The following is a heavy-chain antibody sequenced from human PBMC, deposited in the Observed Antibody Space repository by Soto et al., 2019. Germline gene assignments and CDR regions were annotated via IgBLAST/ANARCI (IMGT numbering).Heavy chain of an antibody. CDR2: IFYTGST. J-gene: IGHJ4*02. CDR1: GGSISGNSYY. CDR3: ARAQFNILTGYYIEY. D-gene: IGHD3-9*01. V-gene: IGHV4-39*07. Sequence: SETLSLTCTVSGGSISGNSYYWGWIRQPPGKVLEWIGSIFYTGSTYHNPSLKSRVTISVDTSKNQFSLKLSSVTAADTAVYYCARAQFNILTGYYIEYWGQGTLVTVSS.